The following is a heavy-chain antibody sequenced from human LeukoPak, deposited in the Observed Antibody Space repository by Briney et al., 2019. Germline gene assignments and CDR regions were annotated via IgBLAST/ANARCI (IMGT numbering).Heavy chain of an antibody. Sequence: SETLSLTCTVSDGSISSYYWSWIRQPPGKGLEWIGYIYYSGSTNYNPSLKSRVTISVDTSKNQFSLKLSSVTAADTAVYYCARAPMVRGVISWFDPWGQGTLVTVSS. CDR1: DGSISSYY. CDR3: ARAPMVRGVISWFDP. CDR2: IYYSGST. V-gene: IGHV4-59*01. J-gene: IGHJ5*02. D-gene: IGHD3-10*01.